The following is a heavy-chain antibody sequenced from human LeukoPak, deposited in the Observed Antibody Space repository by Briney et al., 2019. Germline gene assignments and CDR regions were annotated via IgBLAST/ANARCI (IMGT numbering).Heavy chain of an antibody. CDR2: IYTSGST. CDR1: GGSISSYY. J-gene: IGHJ6*02. Sequence: SETLSLTCTVSGGSISSYYWSWIRQPAGKGLEWIGRIYTSGSTNYNPSLKSRVTVSVDTSKNQFSLKLSSVTAADTAVYYCARGTLGVAGTVYYYYGMDVWGQGTTVTVSS. CDR3: ARGTLGVAGTVYYYYGMDV. D-gene: IGHD6-19*01. V-gene: IGHV4-4*07.